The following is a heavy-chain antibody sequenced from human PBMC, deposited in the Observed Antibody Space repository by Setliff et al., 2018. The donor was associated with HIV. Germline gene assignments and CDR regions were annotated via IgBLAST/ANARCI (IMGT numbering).Heavy chain of an antibody. D-gene: IGHD3-22*01. CDR2: ISSSSSYI. CDR3: ARVWSPLYYYDSSGYPGAFDI. CDR1: GFTFSSYS. V-gene: IGHV3-21*01. Sequence: PGGSLRLSCAASGFTFSSYSMNWVRQAPGKWLEWVSSISSSSSYIFYADSVKGRFTISRDNAKNSLYLQMNSLRAEDTAVYYCARVWSPLYYYDSSGYPGAFDIWGQGTMVTVSS. J-gene: IGHJ3*02.